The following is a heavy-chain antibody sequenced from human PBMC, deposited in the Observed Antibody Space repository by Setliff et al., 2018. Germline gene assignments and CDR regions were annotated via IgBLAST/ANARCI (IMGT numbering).Heavy chain of an antibody. D-gene: IGHD4-4*01. CDR2: IYHSGST. J-gene: IGHJ4*02. V-gene: IGHV4-4*02. CDR3: ASWGTVTLFDY. CDR1: GGSISSSNW. Sequence: SETLSLTCAVSGGSISSSNWWSWVRQPPGKGLEWIGEIYHSGSTYYNPSLKSRVTISVDTSKNQFSLKLSSVTAADTAVYYCASWGTVTLFDYWGQGTLVTVSS.